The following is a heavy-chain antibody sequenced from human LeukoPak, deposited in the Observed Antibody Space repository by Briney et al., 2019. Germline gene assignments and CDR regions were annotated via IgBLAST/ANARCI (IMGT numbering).Heavy chain of an antibody. V-gene: IGHV3-21*01. CDR1: GFTFNSYG. J-gene: IGHJ4*02. D-gene: IGHD6-13*01. Sequence: GGSLRLSCAASGFTFNSYGMNWVRQAPGKGLEWVSSISSSSSYIYYADSVKGRFTISRDNAKNSLYLQMNSLRAEDTAVYYCARGGGSSSWYLSDYWGQGTLVTVSS. CDR3: ARGGGSSSWYLSDY. CDR2: ISSSSSYI.